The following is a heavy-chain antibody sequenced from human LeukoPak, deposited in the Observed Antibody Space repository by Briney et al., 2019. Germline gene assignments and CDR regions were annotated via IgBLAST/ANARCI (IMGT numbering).Heavy chain of an antibody. CDR3: ARRSYSSGFYYFDY. D-gene: IGHD6-25*01. Sequence: SETLSLTCTVSGGSITSYYWSWIRQPRGKGLEGMGFIYYSGSNNYNPSLKSRVTISVDTSKNQFSLKLSSVTAADTAVYYCARRSYSSGFYYFDYWGQGTLVTVSS. CDR2: IYYSGSN. CDR1: GGSITSYY. V-gene: IGHV4-59*08. J-gene: IGHJ4*02.